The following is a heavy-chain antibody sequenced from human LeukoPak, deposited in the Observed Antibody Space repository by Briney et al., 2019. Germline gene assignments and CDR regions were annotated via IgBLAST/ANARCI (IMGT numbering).Heavy chain of an antibody. Sequence: TSVTVSCKASVCTFSSYTITWVRQPPPQGLGGMGMIIPMLDMANYAQKFQGRVTIPADNSKSKAYVEMSSLISEDTAVYYCSRGAYYYDRRGYADTWGRGTLVTVFS. CDR1: VCTFSSYT. D-gene: IGHD3-22*01. J-gene: IGHJ5*02. CDR2: IIPMLDMA. CDR3: SRGAYYYDRRGYADT. V-gene: IGHV1-69*02.